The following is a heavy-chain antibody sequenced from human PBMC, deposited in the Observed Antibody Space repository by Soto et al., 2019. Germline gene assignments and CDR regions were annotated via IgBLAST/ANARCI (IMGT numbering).Heavy chain of an antibody. CDR3: ASLIAARPGGGVLNYYYGMDV. Sequence: QVQLQESGPGLVKPSQTLSLTCTVSGGSISSGGYYWSWIRQHPGKGLEWIGYIYYSGSTYYNPSLKSRVTISVDTSKNQFSLKLSSVTAADTAVYYCASLIAARPGGGVLNYYYGMDVWGQGTTVTVSS. J-gene: IGHJ6*02. D-gene: IGHD6-6*01. CDR2: IYYSGST. CDR1: GGSISSGGYY. V-gene: IGHV4-31*03.